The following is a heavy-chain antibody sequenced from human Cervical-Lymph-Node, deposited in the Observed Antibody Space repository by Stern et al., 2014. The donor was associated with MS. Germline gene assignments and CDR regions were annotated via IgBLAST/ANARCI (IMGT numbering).Heavy chain of an antibody. D-gene: IGHD2-15*01. V-gene: IGHV1-24*01. J-gene: IGHJ3*02. CDR2: FYPEDGET. CDR3: ATAPKYCSGGSCYFRAFDI. Sequence: QVQLVQSGAEVKKPGASVKVSCKVSGYTLTELYMHWVRQAPGKGLEWMGGFYPEDGETIYAQKFQGRVTMTEDTSTDTAYMELSSLRSEDTAVYYCATAPKYCSGGSCYFRAFDIWGQGTMVTVSS. CDR1: GYTLTELY.